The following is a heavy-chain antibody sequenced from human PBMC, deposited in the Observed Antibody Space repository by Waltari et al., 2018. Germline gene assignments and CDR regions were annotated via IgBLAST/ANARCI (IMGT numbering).Heavy chain of an antibody. V-gene: IGHV1-18*04. CDR3: ATCLNYYDSSGYYYPIQFDP. Sequence: QVQLVQSGAEVKKPGASVKVSCKASGYTFTSYGISWVRQAPGQGLEWMGWISAYNGNTNYAQKLQGRVTMTTDTSTSTAYMELRSLRSDDTAVYYCATCLNYYDSSGYYYPIQFDPWGQGTLVTVSS. CDR2: ISAYNGNT. J-gene: IGHJ5*02. CDR1: GYTFTSYG. D-gene: IGHD3-22*01.